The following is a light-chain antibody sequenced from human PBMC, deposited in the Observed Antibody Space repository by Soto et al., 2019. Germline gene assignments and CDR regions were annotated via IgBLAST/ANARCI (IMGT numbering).Light chain of an antibody. CDR3: GTWDSSLSADWV. CDR2: ENN. CDR1: SSNIGNNY. J-gene: IGLJ3*02. V-gene: IGLV1-51*02. Sequence: QSVLTQPPSVSAAPGQKVTISCSGSSSNIGNNYVSWYQQLPGTAPKLLIYENNKRPSGIPDRFSGSKSGTSATLGITGLPTGDEADYYCGTWDSSLSADWVFGGGTKLTVL.